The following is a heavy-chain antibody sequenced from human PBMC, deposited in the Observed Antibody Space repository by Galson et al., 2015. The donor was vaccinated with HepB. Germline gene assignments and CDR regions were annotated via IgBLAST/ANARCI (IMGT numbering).Heavy chain of an antibody. J-gene: IGHJ6*03. CDR3: ARDFDFWSGYSYYYMDV. V-gene: IGHV1-46*01. CDR2: INPSGGST. D-gene: IGHD3-3*01. CDR1: GYTFTSYY. Sequence: SVKVSCKASGYTFTSYYMHWVRQAPGQGLEWMGIINPSGGSTSYAQKFQGRVTMTRDTSTSTVYMELSSLRSEDTAVYYCARDFDFWSGYSYYYMDVWGKGTTVTVSS.